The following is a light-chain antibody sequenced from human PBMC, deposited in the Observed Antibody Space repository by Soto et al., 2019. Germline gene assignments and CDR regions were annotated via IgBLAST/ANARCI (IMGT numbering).Light chain of an antibody. V-gene: IGKV1-8*01. Sequence: AIRMTQSPSSFSASTGDRVTITCRASHGISSYLAWYQQKPGKAPKLLIYAASTLQSGVPSRFSGSGSGTDFTLTISCLQSEDFATYYCQQYYSYPGTFGQGTKVEIK. CDR2: AAS. CDR1: HGISSY. J-gene: IGKJ1*01. CDR3: QQYYSYPGT.